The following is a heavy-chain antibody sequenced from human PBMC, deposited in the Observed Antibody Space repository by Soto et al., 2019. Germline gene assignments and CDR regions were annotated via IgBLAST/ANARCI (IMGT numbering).Heavy chain of an antibody. CDR3: ARDRKNSNWPNFDS. CDR2: ISAYNGNT. Sequence: ASVKVSCKASGYTFTSYGISWVRQAPGQGLEWMGWISAYNGNTNYAQKLQGRVTMTTDRSTTTAYMELSSLTFDDTAVYYCARDRKNSNWPNFDSWGPGTLVTVSS. D-gene: IGHD6-13*01. CDR1: GYTFTSYG. J-gene: IGHJ4*02. V-gene: IGHV1-18*01.